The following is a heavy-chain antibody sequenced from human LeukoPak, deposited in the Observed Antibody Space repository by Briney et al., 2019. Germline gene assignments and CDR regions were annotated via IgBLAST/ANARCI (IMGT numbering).Heavy chain of an antibody. CDR3: ARHFYGSGTYYHFDY. V-gene: IGHV1-18*01. CDR1: GYSFPSYG. CDR2: ISPYNDNT. D-gene: IGHD3-10*01. Sequence: ASVKVSCKASGYSFPSYGISWVRQAPGQGPEWMGWISPYNDNTNYAQKLQGRATPTTDTSTSTAYMELRSLRSDDTAVYYCARHFYGSGTYYHFDYWGQGTLVTVSS. J-gene: IGHJ4*02.